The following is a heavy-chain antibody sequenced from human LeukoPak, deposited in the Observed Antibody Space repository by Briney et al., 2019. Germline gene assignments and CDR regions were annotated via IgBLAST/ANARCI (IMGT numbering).Heavy chain of an antibody. CDR1: GYTFTDYF. CDR2: IYPKTGET. CDR3: SREAYCDSTSCHQDL. Sequence: ASVKVSCKASGYTFTDYFVQWFRQAPGQGLQWLALIYPKTGETSYAQNFQDRVTVTRDTYISTTYMELSRLRYDDNAVYYCSREAYCDSTSCHQDLWGQGTLVSVSS. D-gene: IGHD2-2*01. V-gene: IGHV1-2*02. J-gene: IGHJ5*02.